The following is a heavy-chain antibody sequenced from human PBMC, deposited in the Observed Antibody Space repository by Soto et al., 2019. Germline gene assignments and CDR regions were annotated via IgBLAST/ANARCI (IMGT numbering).Heavy chain of an antibody. D-gene: IGHD3-22*01. V-gene: IGHV1-2*04. Sequence: VASVKVSCKASGYTFTGYYMHWVRQAPGQGLEWMGWINPNSGGTNYAQKFQGWVTMTRDTSISTAYMELSRLRSDDTAVYYCARANDYYDSIEQVYFDYWGQGTLVTVSS. CDR2: INPNSGGT. CDR1: GYTFTGYY. CDR3: ARANDYYDSIEQVYFDY. J-gene: IGHJ4*02.